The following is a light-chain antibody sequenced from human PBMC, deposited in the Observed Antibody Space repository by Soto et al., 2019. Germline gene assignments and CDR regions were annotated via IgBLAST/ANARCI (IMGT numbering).Light chain of an antibody. Sequence: DIQMTQSPSTLSASIGDRVTITCRASQTISSLLAWYQQKPGKDPKLLIYKASTLETGVPSRFSGSGSGTVFTLTISSLQPDDFATYYCQQYTSYSPYTYGQGTRLEI. J-gene: IGKJ2*01. V-gene: IGKV1-5*03. CDR2: KAS. CDR3: QQYTSYSPYT. CDR1: QTISSL.